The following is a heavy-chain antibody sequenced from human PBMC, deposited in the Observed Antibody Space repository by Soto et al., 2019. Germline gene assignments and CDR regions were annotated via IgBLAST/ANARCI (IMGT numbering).Heavy chain of an antibody. V-gene: IGHV4-59*01. Sequence: QVQLQESGPGLVKPSETLSLTCTVSGGSISSYYWSWIRQPPGKGLEWIGYIYYSGSTNYNPSLKSRVTISVDTSKNQFSLKLSSVTAADTAVYYCARRDAEGSFDYWGQGTLVTVSS. CDR1: GGSISSYY. D-gene: IGHD2-2*01. CDR3: ARRDAEGSFDY. J-gene: IGHJ4*02. CDR2: IYYSGST.